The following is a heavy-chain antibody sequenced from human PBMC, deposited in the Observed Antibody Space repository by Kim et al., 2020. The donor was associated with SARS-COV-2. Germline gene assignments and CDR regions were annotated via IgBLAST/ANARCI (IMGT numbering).Heavy chain of an antibody. Sequence: ASVKVSCKASGYTFTSYGIRWVRQAPGQGLEWMGWINAYNGNTIYAQKLQGRVTMTTDTSTSTAYMELRSLRSDDTAVYYCSRDPMATIRDAFDIWGKGTMVTVSS. D-gene: IGHD5-12*01. CDR2: INAYNGNT. CDR1: GYTFTSYG. J-gene: IGHJ3*02. V-gene: IGHV1-18*04. CDR3: SRDPMATIRDAFDI.